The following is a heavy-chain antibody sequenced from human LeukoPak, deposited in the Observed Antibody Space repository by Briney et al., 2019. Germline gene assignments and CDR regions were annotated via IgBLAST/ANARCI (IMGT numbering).Heavy chain of an antibody. V-gene: IGHV3-30*18. Sequence: TGGSLRLSCAASGFTFSSYAMSWVRQAPGKGLEWVAVISYDGSNKYYADSVKGRFTISRDNSKNTLYLQMNSLRAEDTAVYYCAKDRSGYDWGGGAFDIWGQGTMVTVSS. CDR2: ISYDGSNK. CDR1: GFTFSSYA. CDR3: AKDRSGYDWGGGAFDI. J-gene: IGHJ3*02. D-gene: IGHD5-12*01.